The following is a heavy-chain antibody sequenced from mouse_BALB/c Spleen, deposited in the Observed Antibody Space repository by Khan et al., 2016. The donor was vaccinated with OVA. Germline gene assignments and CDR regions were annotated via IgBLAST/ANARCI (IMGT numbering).Heavy chain of an antibody. J-gene: IGHJ1*01. Sequence: QIQLVQSGPELKKPGETVKISCKASGYTFTNYGMTWVKQAPGKGLKWMGWINTYTGEPTYADDFTGRFAFSLETSATTASLQINNLKNEDTATYFCATVGNYWYFDVWGAGTTVTFSS. CDR3: ATVGNYWYFDV. D-gene: IGHD2-1*01. V-gene: IGHV9-3-1*01. CDR2: INTYTGEP. CDR1: GYTFTNYG.